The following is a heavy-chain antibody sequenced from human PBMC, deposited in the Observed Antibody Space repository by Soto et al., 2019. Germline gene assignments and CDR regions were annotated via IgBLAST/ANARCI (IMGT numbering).Heavy chain of an antibody. J-gene: IGHJ6*02. Sequence: GASVKVSCKASGGTFSSYAISWVRQAPGQGLEWMGGIIPIFGTANYAQKFQGRVTITADESTSTAYMELSSRRSEDTAVYYCARGDCSSTSCYSYYYYGMDVWGQGTTVTVSS. V-gene: IGHV1-69*13. D-gene: IGHD2-2*01. CDR3: ARGDCSSTSCYSYYYYGMDV. CDR2: IIPIFGTA. CDR1: GGTFSSYA.